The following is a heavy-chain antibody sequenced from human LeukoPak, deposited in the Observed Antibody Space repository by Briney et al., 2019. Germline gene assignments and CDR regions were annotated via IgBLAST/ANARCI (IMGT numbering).Heavy chain of an antibody. Sequence: SETLSLTCTVSGGSISSSSYYWGWIRQPPGKGLEWIGSIYYSGSTYYNPSLKSRVTISVDTSKNQFSLKLSSVTAADTAVYYCARHSSETAMDVANDYWGQGTLVTVSS. CDR3: ARHSSETAMDVANDY. V-gene: IGHV4-39*01. D-gene: IGHD5-18*01. CDR2: IYYSGST. CDR1: GGSISSSSYY. J-gene: IGHJ4*02.